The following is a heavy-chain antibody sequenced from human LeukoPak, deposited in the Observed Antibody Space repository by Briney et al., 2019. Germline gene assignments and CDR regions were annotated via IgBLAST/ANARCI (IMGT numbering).Heavy chain of an antibody. V-gene: IGHV3-53*01. CDR2: IYSGGST. Sequence: GGSLRLSCAASGFTVSSNYMSWVRQAPGKGLEWVSVIYSGGSTYYADSVKGRFTISRDNSKNTLYLQMNSLRAEDTAVYYCARAIEAGLPPDYWGQGTLVTVSS. D-gene: IGHD6-19*01. J-gene: IGHJ4*02. CDR3: ARAIEAGLPPDY. CDR1: GFTVSSNY.